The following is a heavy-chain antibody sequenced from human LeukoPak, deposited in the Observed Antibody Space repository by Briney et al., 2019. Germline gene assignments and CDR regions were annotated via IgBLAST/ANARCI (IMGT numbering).Heavy chain of an antibody. CDR3: ARIGYCSSTSCYHY. V-gene: IGHV4-34*01. CDR1: GGSFSGYY. D-gene: IGHD2-2*01. J-gene: IGHJ4*02. CDR2: INHSGST. Sequence: PSETLSLTCAVCGGSFSGYYWSWIRQPPGKGLEWIGEINHSGSTNYNPSLKSRVTISVDTSKNQFSLKLSSVTAADTAVYYCARIGYCSSTSCYHYWGQGTLVTVSS.